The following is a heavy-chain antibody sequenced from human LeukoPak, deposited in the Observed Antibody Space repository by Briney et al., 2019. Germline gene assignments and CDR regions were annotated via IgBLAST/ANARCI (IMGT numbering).Heavy chain of an antibody. D-gene: IGHD4-17*01. Sequence: PGGSLRLSCVASGFIFSNYSMSWVRQVPGKGLEWVSSVRVDGHTTFYADSVKGRFTISRDNSKNTLYLQMNSLRAEDTAVYYCVTAPYGDYYYMDVWGKGTTVTISS. J-gene: IGHJ6*03. V-gene: IGHV3-23*01. CDR2: VRVDGHTT. CDR1: GFIFSNYS. CDR3: VTAPYGDYYYMDV.